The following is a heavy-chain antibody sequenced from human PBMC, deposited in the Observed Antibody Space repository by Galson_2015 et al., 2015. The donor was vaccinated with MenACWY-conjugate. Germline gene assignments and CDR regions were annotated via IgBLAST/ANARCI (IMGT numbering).Heavy chain of an antibody. CDR2: ISGSGDST. V-gene: IGHV3-23*01. D-gene: IGHD3-22*01. CDR3: AKGAYYDSSFVDY. J-gene: IGHJ4*01. Sequence: SLRLSCAASGFTFSSYAMIWVRQAPGKGLEWVSVISGSGDSTYYADSVKGRFSISRDNSKNTLYLQMNSLRAEDTAVYYCAKGAYYDSSFVDYCGHGALVTVSS. CDR1: GFTFSSYA.